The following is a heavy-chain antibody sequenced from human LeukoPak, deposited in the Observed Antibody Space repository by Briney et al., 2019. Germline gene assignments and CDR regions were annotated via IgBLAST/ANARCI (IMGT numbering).Heavy chain of an antibody. V-gene: IGHV3-23*01. CDR1: GFTFSSYA. J-gene: IGHJ6*03. D-gene: IGHD3-22*01. CDR3: ARDKYYYDSSGTGGYYMDV. CDR2: ISGSGGST. Sequence: GGSLRLSCAASGFTFSSYAMSWVRQAPGKGLEWVSAISGSGGSTYYADSVKGRFTISRDNSKNTLYLQMNSLRAEDTAVYYCARDKYYYDSSGTGGYYMDVWGKGTTVTISS.